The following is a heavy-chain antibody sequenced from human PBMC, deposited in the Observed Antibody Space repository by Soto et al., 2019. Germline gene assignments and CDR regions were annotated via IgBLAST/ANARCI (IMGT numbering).Heavy chain of an antibody. V-gene: IGHV1-18*01. D-gene: IGHD3-10*01. CDR2: ISAYNGNT. J-gene: IGHJ5*02. CDR3: ARERYADYGSGSPQGFDP. CDR1: GYTFTSYG. Sequence: GPEVKKPGASVKVSCKASGYTFTSYGISWVRQAPGQGLEWMGWISAYNGNTNYAQKLQGRVTMTTDTSTSTAYMELRSLRSDDTAVYYCARERYADYGSGSPQGFDPWGQGTLVTVSS.